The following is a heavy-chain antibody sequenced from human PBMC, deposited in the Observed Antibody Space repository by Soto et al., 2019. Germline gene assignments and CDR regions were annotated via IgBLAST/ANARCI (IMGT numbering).Heavy chain of an antibody. CDR1: GYTFTSYA. D-gene: IGHD4-17*01. CDR2: INAGNGNT. V-gene: IGHV1-3*01. J-gene: IGHJ6*02. CDR3: ARERAYGDYVINGMDV. Sequence: ASVKVSCKASGYTFTSYAMHWVRQAPGQRLEWMGWINAGNGNTKYSQKFQGRVTITRDTSASTAYMELSSLRPEDTAVYYCARERAYGDYVINGMDVWGQGTTVTVSS.